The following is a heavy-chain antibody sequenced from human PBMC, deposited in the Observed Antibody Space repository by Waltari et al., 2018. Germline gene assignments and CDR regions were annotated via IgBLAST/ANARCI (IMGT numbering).Heavy chain of an antibody. D-gene: IGHD3-3*01. J-gene: IGHJ6*02. CDR3: ARDLPTNYDFWSGYYTGSTNYYYYGMDV. Sequence: QVQLQQWGAGLLKPSETLSLTCAVYGGSFSGYYWSWIRQPPGKGLEWIGEINHSGSTNYNPSLKSRVTISVDTSKNQFSLKLSSVTAADTAVYYCARDLPTNYDFWSGYYTGSTNYYYYGMDVWGQGTTVTVSS. V-gene: IGHV4-34*01. CDR2: INHSGST. CDR1: GGSFSGYY.